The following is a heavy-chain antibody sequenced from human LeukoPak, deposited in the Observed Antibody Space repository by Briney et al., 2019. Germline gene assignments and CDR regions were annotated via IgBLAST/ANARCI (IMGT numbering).Heavy chain of an antibody. CDR1: GYSISSGYY. Sequence: PSEALSLTCAVSGYSISSGYYWGWIRQPPGKGLEWIGSIYHSGSTYYNPSLKSRVTISVDTSKNQFSLKLSSVTAADTAVYYCARDYGDYDGSLVDMDVWGKGTTVTVSS. J-gene: IGHJ6*03. CDR2: IYHSGST. V-gene: IGHV4-38-2*01. CDR3: ARDYGDYDGSLVDMDV. D-gene: IGHD4-17*01.